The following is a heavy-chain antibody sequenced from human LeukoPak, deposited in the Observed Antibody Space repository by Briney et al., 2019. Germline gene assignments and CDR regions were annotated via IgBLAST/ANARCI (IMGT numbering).Heavy chain of an antibody. Sequence: GGSLRLSCAASGFTFSSFEMNWVRQAPGKGLKWVSYISRSGSTIYYADSVKGRFPISRDNAKNSLYLQMNSLRVEDTAVYYCARGRPGAFDIWGQGKMVTVSS. CDR3: ARGRPGAFDI. V-gene: IGHV3-48*03. J-gene: IGHJ3*02. CDR2: ISRSGSTI. CDR1: GFTFSSFE.